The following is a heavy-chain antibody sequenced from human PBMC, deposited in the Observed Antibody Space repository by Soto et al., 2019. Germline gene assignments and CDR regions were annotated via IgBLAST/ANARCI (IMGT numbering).Heavy chain of an antibody. CDR3: AKRSVVIPTAIAGYFYLDV. J-gene: IGHJ6*03. Sequence: EVQLLESGGGLIQPGGSLRLSCVGSGFTFSRYAMSWVRQAPGKGLEWVSVISASGDITYNADSVKGRFTISRDNSKNTVYLQMNSLRGEDTAVYYCAKRSVVIPTAIAGYFYLDVCGKGTSVTVSS. CDR2: ISASGDIT. CDR1: GFTFSRYA. V-gene: IGHV3-23*01. D-gene: IGHD2-2*02.